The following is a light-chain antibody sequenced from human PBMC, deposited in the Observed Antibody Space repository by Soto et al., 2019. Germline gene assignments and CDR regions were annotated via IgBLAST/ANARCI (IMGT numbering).Light chain of an antibody. CDR1: QDILSW. Sequence: DIQMTQSPSSVSASVGDRVTITCRASQDILSWLAWYQQKPGEAPRHLIYASSNLQSGVPSRFSGSGSGTDFTLTISSLQPEDFATYYCQQANSSPITFGPGTRLDIK. J-gene: IGKJ3*01. CDR3: QQANSSPIT. CDR2: ASS. V-gene: IGKV1-12*01.